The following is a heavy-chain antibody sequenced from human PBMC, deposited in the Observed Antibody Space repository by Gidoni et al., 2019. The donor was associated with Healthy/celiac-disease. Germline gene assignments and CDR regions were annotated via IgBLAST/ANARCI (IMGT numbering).Heavy chain of an antibody. CDR1: VCSISSSSYY. D-gene: IGHD6-13*01. V-gene: IGHV4-39*07. J-gene: IGHJ4*02. Sequence: QLQLQESGPGLVKPSETLSLTCTVSVCSISSSSYYWGWIRQPPGKGLEWIGSIYYSGSTYYNPSLKSRVTISVDTSKNQFSLKLSSVTAADTAVYYCARDSGAAAGDLDYWGQGTLVTVSS. CDR3: ARDSGAAAGDLDY. CDR2: IYYSGST.